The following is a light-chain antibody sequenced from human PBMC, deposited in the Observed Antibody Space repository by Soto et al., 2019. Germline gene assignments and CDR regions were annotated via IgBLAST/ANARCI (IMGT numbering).Light chain of an antibody. Sequence: ETVLTQSPGTLSLSPGERATLFCRASQRISNNFLAWYQQIPGQAPSLLIFGASSRATGIPDRFSGSGSGTECTLTIDRLETEDFAVYYCQQYRRSPPSLTFGQGTKVEIK. CDR3: QQYRRSPPSLT. V-gene: IGKV3-20*01. CDR1: QRISNNF. CDR2: GAS. J-gene: IGKJ1*01.